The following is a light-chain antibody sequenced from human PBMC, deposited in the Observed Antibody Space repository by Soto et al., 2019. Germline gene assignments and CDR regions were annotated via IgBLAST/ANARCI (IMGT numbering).Light chain of an antibody. J-gene: IGLJ1*01. Sequence: QSALTQPASVSGSPGQSITISCTGTSSDVCRYNYVSWYQQHPGKAPKLMIYDVTNRPSGVSNRFSGSKSGNTASLTISGLQAEDEADYYCNSYTSSSTRVFGTGTKLTVL. CDR1: SSDVCRYNY. CDR3: NSYTSSSTRV. V-gene: IGLV2-14*03. CDR2: DVT.